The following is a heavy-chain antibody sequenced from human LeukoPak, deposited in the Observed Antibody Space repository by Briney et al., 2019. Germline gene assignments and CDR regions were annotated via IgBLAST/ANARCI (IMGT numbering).Heavy chain of an antibody. V-gene: IGHV5-51*01. CDR1: GYTFSTYW. CDR3: ARHYYGSGSLYFDY. J-gene: IGHJ4*02. D-gene: IGHD3-10*01. CDR2: IYPRDFDT. Sequence: GESLKISCKASGYTFSTYWIAWVRQMPGKGLEWMGIIYPRDFDTRYRPSFQGQVTISVDKSITTAYLQWSSLKASDPAMYYCARHYYGSGSLYFDYWGQGTLVTVSS.